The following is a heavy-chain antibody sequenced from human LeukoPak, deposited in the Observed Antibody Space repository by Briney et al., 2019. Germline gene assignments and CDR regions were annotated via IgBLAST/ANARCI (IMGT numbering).Heavy chain of an antibody. CDR3: ARDSSGYCDY. CDR2: IRYDGSNK. CDR1: GFTFSSYG. Sequence: GGSLRLSCAASGFTFSSYGMHWVRQAPGKGLEWVAFIRYDGSNKYYADSVKGRFTISRDSAKNSLYLQMNSLRAEDTAVYYCARDSSGYCDYWGQGTLVTVSS. J-gene: IGHJ4*02. V-gene: IGHV3-30*02. D-gene: IGHD3-22*01.